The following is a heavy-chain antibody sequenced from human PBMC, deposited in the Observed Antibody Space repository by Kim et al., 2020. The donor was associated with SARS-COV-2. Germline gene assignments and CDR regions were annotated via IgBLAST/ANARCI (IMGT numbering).Heavy chain of an antibody. D-gene: IGHD3-22*01. Sequence: GGSLRLSCAASGFTFSSYAMSWVRQAPGKGLEWVSAISGSGGSTYYADSVKGRFTISRDNSKNTLYLQMNSLRAEDTAVYYCAKTDTYYYDSSGYYPLDYWGQGTLVTVSS. V-gene: IGHV3-23*01. J-gene: IGHJ4*02. CDR1: GFTFSSYA. CDR3: AKTDTYYYDSSGYYPLDY. CDR2: ISGSGGST.